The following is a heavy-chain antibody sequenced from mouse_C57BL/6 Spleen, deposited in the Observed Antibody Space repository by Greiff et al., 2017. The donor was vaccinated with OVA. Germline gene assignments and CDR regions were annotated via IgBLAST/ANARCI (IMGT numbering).Heavy chain of an antibody. CDR3: ARWTIKYAMDY. V-gene: IGHV1-69*01. D-gene: IGHD2-4*01. J-gene: IGHJ4*01. CDR2: IDPSDSYT. CDR1: GYTFTSYW. Sequence: QVQLQQPGAELVMPGASVKLSCKASGYTFTSYWMHWVKQRPGQGLEWIGEIDPSDSYTNYNQKFKGKSTLTVDKSSSTAYMQLSSLTSEDSAVYYCARWTIKYAMDYWGKGTSVTVSS.